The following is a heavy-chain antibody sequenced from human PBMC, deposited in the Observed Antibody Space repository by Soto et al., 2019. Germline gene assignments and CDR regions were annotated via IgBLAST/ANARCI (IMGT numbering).Heavy chain of an antibody. J-gene: IGHJ4*02. CDR2: IYYSGST. D-gene: IGHD3-3*01. CDR1: GGSISSGGYY. V-gene: IGHV4-31*03. CDR3: ARDRGHNDFSGYYQAPFDY. Sequence: TSETPSLTCPVSGGSISSGGYYWSWIRQHPGKGLEWIGYIYYSGSTYYNPSLKSRVTISVDTSKNQFSLKLSSVISADTAVYYCARDRGHNDFSGYYQAPFDYWGLG.